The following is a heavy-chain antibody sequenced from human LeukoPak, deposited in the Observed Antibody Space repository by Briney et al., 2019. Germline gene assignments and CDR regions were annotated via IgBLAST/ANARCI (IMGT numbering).Heavy chain of an antibody. D-gene: IGHD3-22*01. CDR1: GFTFSIYA. CDR2: INNGADNT. V-gene: IGHV3-23*01. Sequence: GGSLRLSCAASGFTFSIYAMSWVRQAPGKGLEWVSLINNGADNTYYADSVKGRFTISRDNSKNTLYLQMNSLRAEDTAVYYCAKMDYYDSSGLGYWGQGTLVTVSS. J-gene: IGHJ4*02. CDR3: AKMDYYDSSGLGY.